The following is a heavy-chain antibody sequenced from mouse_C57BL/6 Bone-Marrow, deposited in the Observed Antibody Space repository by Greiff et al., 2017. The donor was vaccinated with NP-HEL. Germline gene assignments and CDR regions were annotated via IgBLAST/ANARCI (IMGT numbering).Heavy chain of an antibody. Sequence: EVKLVESGEGLVKPGGSLKLSCAASGFTFSSYAMSWVRQTPEKRLEWVAYISSGGDYIYYADTVKGRFTISRDNARNTLYLQMSSLKSEDTAMYYCTRDPYYYGSSGFAYWGQGTLVTVSA. V-gene: IGHV5-9-1*02. CDR3: TRDPYYYGSSGFAY. J-gene: IGHJ3*01. CDR1: GFTFSSYA. CDR2: ISSGGDYI. D-gene: IGHD1-1*01.